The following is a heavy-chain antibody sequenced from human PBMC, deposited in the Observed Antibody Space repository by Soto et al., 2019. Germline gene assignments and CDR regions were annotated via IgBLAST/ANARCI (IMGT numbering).Heavy chain of an antibody. CDR2: FDPEDGET. D-gene: IGHD6-19*01. J-gene: IGHJ6*02. CDR3: ATAGRLRYSSGWTGRYYYYGMDV. Sequence: GASVKVSCKVSGYTLTELSMHWVRQAPGKGLEWMGGFDPEDGETIYAQKFQGRVTMTEDTSTDTAYMELSSLRSEDTAVYYCATAGRLRYSSGWTGRYYYYGMDVWGQGTTVTVSS. V-gene: IGHV1-24*01. CDR1: GYTLTELS.